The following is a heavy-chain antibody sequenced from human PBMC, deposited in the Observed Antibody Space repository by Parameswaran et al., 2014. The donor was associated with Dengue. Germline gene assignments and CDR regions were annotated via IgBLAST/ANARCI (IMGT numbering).Heavy chain of an antibody. J-gene: IGHJ4*02. CDR3: ARDLHWGASNY. V-gene: IGHV3-74*01. D-gene: IGHD1-26*01. Sequence: WIRQPPGKGLVWVSRINGGGTSTSYADSVKGRFTISRDNAKNTLYLQMNSLRAEDTAVYYCARDLHWGASNYWGQGTLVTVSS. CDR2: INGGGTST.